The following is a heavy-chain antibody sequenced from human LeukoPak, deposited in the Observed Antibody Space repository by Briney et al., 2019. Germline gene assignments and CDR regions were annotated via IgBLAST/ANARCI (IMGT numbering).Heavy chain of an antibody. D-gene: IGHD5-18*01. V-gene: IGHV3-30*04. J-gene: IGHJ6*02. CDR3: ARAAIQLLPPYYYYGMDV. Sequence: GGSLRLSCAASGFTFSSYAMRWVRQAPGKGLEWVAVISYDGSNKYYADSVKGRFTISRDNSKNTLYLQMNSLRVEDTAVYYCARAAIQLLPPYYYYGMDVWGQGTTVTVSS. CDR2: ISYDGSNK. CDR1: GFTFSSYA.